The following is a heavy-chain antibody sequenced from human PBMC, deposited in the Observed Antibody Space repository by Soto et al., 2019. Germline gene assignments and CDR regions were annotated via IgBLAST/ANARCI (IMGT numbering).Heavy chain of an antibody. CDR2: IWFDGSNE. V-gene: IGHV3-33*01. J-gene: IGHJ6*02. CDR3: GRDSRGFWDYYYGMDV. CDR1: GFTFRNFG. D-gene: IGHD3-10*01. Sequence: QVQLVESGGGVVQPGRSLRLSCAASGFTFRNFGMHWVRQAPGKGLEWVAVIWFDGSNEHYADSVKGRFTISRDNSNNTLLLQMNSLRGEDTAVYFCGRDSRGFWDYYYGMDVWGQGTTVTVSS.